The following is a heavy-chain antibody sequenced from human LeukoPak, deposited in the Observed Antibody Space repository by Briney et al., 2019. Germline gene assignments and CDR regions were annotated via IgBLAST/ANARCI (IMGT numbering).Heavy chain of an antibody. V-gene: IGHV3-23*01. CDR3: AKDLNAFATMIVVVRLDY. J-gene: IGHJ4*02. CDR2: ISGSGGST. CDR1: GFTFSSYA. Sequence: PGGSLRLSCAASGFTFSSYAMSWVSQAPGKGMEWVSAISGSGGSTYYADSVKGRFTISRDNSKNTLYLQMNSLRAEDTAVYYCAKDLNAFATMIVVVRLDYWGQGTLVTVSS. D-gene: IGHD3-22*01.